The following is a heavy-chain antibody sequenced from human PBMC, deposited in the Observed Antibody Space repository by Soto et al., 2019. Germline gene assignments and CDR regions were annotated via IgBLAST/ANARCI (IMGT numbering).Heavy chain of an antibody. CDR1: GFAFSSYG. CDR3: AKDTYFYDTSGYYIFDY. J-gene: IGHJ4*02. CDR2: ISYGGSNE. D-gene: IGHD3-22*01. V-gene: IGHV3-30*18. Sequence: QVQLVDSGGGVVQAGRSLRLSCAASGFAFSSYGIHWVRQAPGKGLEWVAGISYGGSNEHYTDSVKGRFTISRDNSKNTLYLQMNSLRAEDTAVYYCAKDTYFYDTSGYYIFDYWGQGTLVTVSS.